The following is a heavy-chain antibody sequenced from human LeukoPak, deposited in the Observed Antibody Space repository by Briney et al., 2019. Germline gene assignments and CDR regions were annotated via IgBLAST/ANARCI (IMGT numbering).Heavy chain of an antibody. J-gene: IGHJ6*04. V-gene: IGHV3-9*01. CDR2: ISWNSGSI. Sequence: GGSLRLSCAASGFTFDDYAMHWVRQAPGKGLVWVSGISWNSGSIGYADSVKGRFTISRDNAKNSLYLQMNSLRVEDTAVYYCAELGITMIGGVWGKGTTVTISS. CDR3: AELGITMIGGV. D-gene: IGHD3-10*02. CDR1: GFTFDDYA.